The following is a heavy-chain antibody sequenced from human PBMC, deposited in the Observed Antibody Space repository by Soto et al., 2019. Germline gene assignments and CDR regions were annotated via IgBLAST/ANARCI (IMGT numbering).Heavy chain of an antibody. CDR1: GFTFDDYA. CDR2: ISWNSGSI. D-gene: IGHD2-8*01. J-gene: IGHJ3*02. Sequence: EVQLVESGGGLVQPGRSLRLSCAASGFTFDDYAMHWVRQAPGKGLEWVSGISWNSGSIGYADSVKGRFTISRDNAKNSLYLQMNSLRAEDTALYYCAKDNIGYCTNGVCLDAFDIWGQGTMVTVSS. CDR3: AKDNIGYCTNGVCLDAFDI. V-gene: IGHV3-9*01.